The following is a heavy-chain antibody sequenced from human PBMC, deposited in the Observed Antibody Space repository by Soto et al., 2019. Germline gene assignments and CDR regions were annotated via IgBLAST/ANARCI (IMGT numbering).Heavy chain of an antibody. CDR2: IYYSGST. V-gene: IGHV4-30-4*01. CDR1: GGSISRGDYY. D-gene: IGHD3-10*01. J-gene: IGHJ6*02. CDR3: AREGVLWFGETHYSHGMDV. Sequence: SETLSLTCTVSGGSISRGDYYWSWIRQPPGKGLEWIGYIYYSGSTYYNPSLKSRVTISVDTSKNQFSLKLSSVTAADTAVYYCAREGVLWFGETHYSHGMDVWGQGTTVTLS.